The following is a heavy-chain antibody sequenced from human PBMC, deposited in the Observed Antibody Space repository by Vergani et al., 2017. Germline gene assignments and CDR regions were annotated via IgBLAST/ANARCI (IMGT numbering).Heavy chain of an antibody. Sequence: QAQLQQWGAGLLKPSETLSITCAIYGGSFNDYWWTWIRQPPGKGLEWIGEIRHDGITHYSPSLKSRVTISIDTSTHQFSLNLMSVTAADTAVYYCAREGYCTNGVCFTLFDFWGQGALVTVSS. CDR2: IRHDGIT. D-gene: IGHD2-8*01. CDR3: AREGYCTNGVCFTLFDF. CDR1: GGSFNDYW. V-gene: IGHV4-34*01. J-gene: IGHJ4*02.